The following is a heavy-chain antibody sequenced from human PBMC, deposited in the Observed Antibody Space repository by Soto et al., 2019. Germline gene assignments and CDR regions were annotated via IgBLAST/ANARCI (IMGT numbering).Heavy chain of an antibody. CDR1: GGSFSGYY. Sequence: QVQLQQWGAGLLKPSETLSLTCAVYGGSFSGYYWSWIRQPPGKGLEWIGEINHSGSTNYNPSLNRRVPISVEPSQKQFSLKLSSVTAADTAVYYCARGGLRYYYYYGMDVWGQGTTVTVSS. V-gene: IGHV4-34*01. CDR3: ARGGLRYYYYYGMDV. CDR2: INHSGST. J-gene: IGHJ6*02.